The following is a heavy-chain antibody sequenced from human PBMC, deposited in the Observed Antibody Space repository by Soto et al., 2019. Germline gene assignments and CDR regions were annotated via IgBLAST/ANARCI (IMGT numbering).Heavy chain of an antibody. CDR1: GFPFSTSA. J-gene: IGHJ6*02. CDR2: ISGSSDAA. CDR3: AKYSGSYPVYNGLSI. V-gene: IGHV3-23*01. Sequence: EVQLLESGGGLVQPGGSLRLSCAASGFPFSTSAMNWVRQAPGKGLEWVSIISGSSDAAYYAESVKCRFASSRDNSKNTLYVPMNSLRAEDTAVYYCAKYSGSYPVYNGLSIWGQGTTVTVS. D-gene: IGHD1-26*01.